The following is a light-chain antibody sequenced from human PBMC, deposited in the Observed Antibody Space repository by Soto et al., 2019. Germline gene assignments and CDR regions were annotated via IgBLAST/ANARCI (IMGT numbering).Light chain of an antibody. CDR1: QSVSSN. Sequence: DIVLTQSPGTLSLSPVERATLSCRASQSVSSNLAWYQQKPGQAPRLLIYGASTRATGIPARFSGSGSGTEFTLTISSLQSEDFAVYYCQQYNNWPPKYTFGQGTKVDIK. CDR2: GAS. V-gene: IGKV3-15*01. J-gene: IGKJ2*01. CDR3: QQYNNWPPKYT.